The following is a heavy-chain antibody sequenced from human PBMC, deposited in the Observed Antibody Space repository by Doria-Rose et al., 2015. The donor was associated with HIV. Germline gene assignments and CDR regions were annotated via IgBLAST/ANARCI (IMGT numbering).Heavy chain of an antibody. D-gene: IGHD1-26*01. J-gene: IGHJ4*02. CDR2: IYYSGST. V-gene: IGHV4-31*02. CDR3: ARDSGSYNFDY. Sequence: GKGLEWIGYIYYSGSTCYNPSLKSRVTISVDTSKNQFSPKLSSVTAADTAVYYCARDSGSYNFDYWGQGTLVTVSS.